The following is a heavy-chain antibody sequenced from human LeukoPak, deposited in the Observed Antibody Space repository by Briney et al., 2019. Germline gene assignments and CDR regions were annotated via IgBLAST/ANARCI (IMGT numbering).Heavy chain of an antibody. D-gene: IGHD1-26*01. Sequence: GESLKISCKGSGYSFTNYWIGWVRQMPGKGLEWMGIIYPDDSDTRPSPTFQGQVTISDDKSISTAYLQWSSLGASDTAMYYCARLRGATMPNPFDYWGQGTLVTVSS. CDR3: ARLRGATMPNPFDY. J-gene: IGHJ4*02. CDR2: IYPDDSDT. V-gene: IGHV5-51*01. CDR1: GYSFTNYW.